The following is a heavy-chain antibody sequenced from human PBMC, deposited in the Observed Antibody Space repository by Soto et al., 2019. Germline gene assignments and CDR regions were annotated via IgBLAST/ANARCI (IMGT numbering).Heavy chain of an antibody. J-gene: IGHJ3*02. CDR2: VSYDGKVK. V-gene: IGHV3-30*03. CDR1: GFTFSNYG. Sequence: QVQLVESGGGVVQPGRSLRLSCAASGFTFSNYGMHWVRQAPGKGLEWVAVVSYDGKVKYYLDSVKGRFTISRDNSKNTLFLQMNSLTAEDTAVYYCAILEMATITDDAFDIWGQGTMVTVSS. D-gene: IGHD4-4*01. CDR3: AILEMATITDDAFDI.